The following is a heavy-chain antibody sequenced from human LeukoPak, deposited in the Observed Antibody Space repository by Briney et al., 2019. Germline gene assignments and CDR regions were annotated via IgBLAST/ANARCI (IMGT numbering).Heavy chain of an antibody. V-gene: IGHV4-34*01. Sequence: SETLSLTCAVYGGSFSGYYWSWIRQPPGKGLEWIGEINHSGSTNYNPSLKSRVTISVDTSKNQFSLKLSSATAADTAVYYCARARIAAAANWFDPWGQGTLVTVSS. CDR1: GGSFSGYY. J-gene: IGHJ5*02. D-gene: IGHD6-13*01. CDR3: ARARIAAAANWFDP. CDR2: INHSGST.